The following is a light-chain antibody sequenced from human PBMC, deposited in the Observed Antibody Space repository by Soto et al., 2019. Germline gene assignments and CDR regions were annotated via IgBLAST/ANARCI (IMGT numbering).Light chain of an antibody. CDR2: AAS. Sequence: DIHMTHWKPCLSACVGEIVTITCRASQGISKYLAWYQQKPGKVPKLLIYAASTLQSGVPSRFSGSGSGTDFTLTISSLQPEDVATYYCQNYNSAPQTFGQGTKVDIK. CDR3: QNYNSAPQT. J-gene: IGKJ1*01. V-gene: IGKV1-27*01. CDR1: QGISKY.